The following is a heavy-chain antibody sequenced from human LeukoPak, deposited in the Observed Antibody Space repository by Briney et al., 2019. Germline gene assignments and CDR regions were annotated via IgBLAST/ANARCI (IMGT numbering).Heavy chain of an antibody. Sequence: GESLKISCKGSGYSFTSYWIGWVRQMPGKGLEWMGIIYPGDSDTRYSPSFQGQVTISADKSISTTYLQWSSLKASDTAMYYCARHRQWLGDAFDIWGQGTMVTVSS. CDR3: ARHRQWLGDAFDI. CDR1: GYSFTSYW. V-gene: IGHV5-51*01. D-gene: IGHD6-19*01. CDR2: IYPGDSDT. J-gene: IGHJ3*02.